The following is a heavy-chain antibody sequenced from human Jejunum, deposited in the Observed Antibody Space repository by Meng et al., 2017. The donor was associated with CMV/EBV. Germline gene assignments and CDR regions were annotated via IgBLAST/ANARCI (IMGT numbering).Heavy chain of an antibody. CDR3: AREGGGSHYFDY. CDR1: GYTFTSFH. V-gene: IGHV1-46*01. J-gene: IGHJ4*02. CDR2: INPSVPIP. D-gene: IGHD2-15*01. Sequence: QVQLVQSGAEVKKPGASAKVSCKASGYTFTSFHMHWVRQAPGQGLEWMGVINPSVPIPTYAQKFQGRVTMTRDTSTNTVYMELSSLRSEDTAVYYCAREGGGSHYFDYWGQGTLVTVAS.